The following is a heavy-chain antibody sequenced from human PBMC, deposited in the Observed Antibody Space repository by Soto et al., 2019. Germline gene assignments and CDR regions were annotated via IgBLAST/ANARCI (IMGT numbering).Heavy chain of an antibody. CDR2: ISGSGGST. D-gene: IGHD7-27*01. CDR3: AKEVSLGSTVDLGY. V-gene: IGHV3-23*01. J-gene: IGHJ4*02. CDR1: GFSFSIFA. Sequence: GGSLRLSCAASGFSFSIFAMSWVRQSPGKGLEWVSTISGSGGSTYYADAVKGRFTISRDNSMRTLYLQMKSLRVEDTAIYDCAKEVSLGSTVDLGYWGQGALVTVSS.